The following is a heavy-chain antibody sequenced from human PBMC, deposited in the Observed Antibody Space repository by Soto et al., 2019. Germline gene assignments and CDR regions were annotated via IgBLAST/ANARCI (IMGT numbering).Heavy chain of an antibody. V-gene: IGHV4-59*08. CDR2: IYYSGST. J-gene: IGHJ5*02. D-gene: IGHD2-15*01. CDR3: ARRYCSGGSCYLKPNWFDP. Sequence: PSETLSLTCTVSGGSISSYYWSWIRQPPGKGLEWIGYIYYSGSTNYNPSLKSRVSISVDTSKNQFSLRLSSVTAADTAVYYCARRYCSGGSCYLKPNWFDPWGQGTLVTVSS. CDR1: GGSISSYY.